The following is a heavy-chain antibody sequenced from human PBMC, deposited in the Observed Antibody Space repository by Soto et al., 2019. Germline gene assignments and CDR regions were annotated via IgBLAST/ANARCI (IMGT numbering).Heavy chain of an antibody. D-gene: IGHD3-3*01. Sequence: SVKVSCKASGGTFSSYAISWVRQAPGQGLEWMGGIIPIFGTANYAQKFQGRVTITADESTSTAYMELSSLRSEDTAVYYCARSYYDFWSGYYSYYYYYGMDVWGQGTTVTV. CDR2: IIPIFGTA. V-gene: IGHV1-69*13. J-gene: IGHJ6*02. CDR3: ARSYYDFWSGYYSYYYYYGMDV. CDR1: GGTFSSYA.